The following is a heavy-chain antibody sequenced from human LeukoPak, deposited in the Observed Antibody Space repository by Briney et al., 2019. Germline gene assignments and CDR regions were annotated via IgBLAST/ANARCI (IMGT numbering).Heavy chain of an antibody. CDR1: GGSISSGGYY. J-gene: IGHJ4*02. CDR3: ARAYGSGTHPDY. CDR2: IYYSGST. Sequence: PSQTLSLTCTVSGGSISSGGYYWSWIRQHPGKGLEWIGYIYYSGSTYYNPSLKSRVTISVDTSKNQFSLKLSSVTAADTAAYYCARAYGSGTHPDYWGQGTLVTVSS. D-gene: IGHD3-10*01. V-gene: IGHV4-31*03.